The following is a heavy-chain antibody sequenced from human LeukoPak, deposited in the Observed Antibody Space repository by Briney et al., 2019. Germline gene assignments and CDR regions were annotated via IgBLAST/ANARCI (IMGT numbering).Heavy chain of an antibody. V-gene: IGHV4-59*01. J-gene: IGHJ4*02. D-gene: IGHD3-22*01. Sequence: SETLSLTCTVSGGSIGSDYWSWIRQPPGNGLGWIGYIHYSGSPNHNPPLKSRVTISVDPSKHQFSLKMTSVTAADTAVFYCARGDRSAFDYWGQGALVTVSS. CDR3: ARGDRSAFDY. CDR2: IHYSGSP. CDR1: GGSIGSDY.